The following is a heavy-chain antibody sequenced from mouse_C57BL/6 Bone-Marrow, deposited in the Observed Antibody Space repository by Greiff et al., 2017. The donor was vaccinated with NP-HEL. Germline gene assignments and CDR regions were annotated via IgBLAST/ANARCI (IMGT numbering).Heavy chain of an antibody. J-gene: IGHJ2*01. Sequence: EVHLVESGGGLVQPGGSMKLSCAASGFTFSDAWMDWVRQSPEKGLEWVAEIRNKANNHATYYAESVKGRFTISRDDSKSSVYLQMNSLRAEDTGIYYCTRASGYGTGTSYWGQGTTLTVSS. CDR1: GFTFSDAW. D-gene: IGHD3-2*02. V-gene: IGHV6-6*01. CDR3: TRASGYGTGTSY. CDR2: IRNKANNHAT.